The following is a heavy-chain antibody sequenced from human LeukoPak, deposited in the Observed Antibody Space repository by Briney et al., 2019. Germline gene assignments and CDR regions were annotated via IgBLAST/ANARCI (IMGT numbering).Heavy chain of an antibody. CDR3: ARGGYTYGFDAFDI. CDR2: IFYSGST. Sequence: PSETLSLPCTVSGGSISTSSYYWGWVRQPPGKGLEWIGNIFYSGSTYYSPSLKSRVTISLDTSRNQFSLKLSSVTAADTAVYYCARGGYTYGFDAFDIWGQGTMVTVSS. J-gene: IGHJ3*02. V-gene: IGHV4-39*07. CDR1: GGSISTSSYY. D-gene: IGHD5-18*01.